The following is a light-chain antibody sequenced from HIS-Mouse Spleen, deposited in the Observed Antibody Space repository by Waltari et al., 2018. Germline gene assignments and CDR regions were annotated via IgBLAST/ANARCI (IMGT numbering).Light chain of an antibody. CDR1: SSNTGSNT. Sequence: QSVLTQPPSASGTPGQRVTIPCSVSSSNTGSNTVNWYQQPPGTAPKLLIYSNNQRPSGVPDRFSGSTSGTSASLAISGLQSEDEADYYCAAWDDSLNGYVFGTGTKVTVL. V-gene: IGLV1-44*01. J-gene: IGLJ1*01. CDR2: SNN. CDR3: AAWDDSLNGYV.